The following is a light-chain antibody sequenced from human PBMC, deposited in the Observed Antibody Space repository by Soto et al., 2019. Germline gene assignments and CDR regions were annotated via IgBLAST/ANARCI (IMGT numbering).Light chain of an antibody. V-gene: IGKV1-5*01. CDR2: DAS. CDR3: QQYNSYSYT. J-gene: IGKJ2*01. Sequence: DIQMTQSPSTLSASVGDRVTITCRASQSISSWLAWYQQKPGKAPKLLIYDASSLESGVPSRFSGSGSGTAFTLTISSLQHDDFATYYCQQYNSYSYTFGQGTKLEIK. CDR1: QSISSW.